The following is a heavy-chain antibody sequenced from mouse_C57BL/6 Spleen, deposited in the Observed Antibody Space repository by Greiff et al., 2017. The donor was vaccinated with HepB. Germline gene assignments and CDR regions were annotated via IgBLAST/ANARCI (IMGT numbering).Heavy chain of an antibody. Sequence: VKVEESGPGLVAPSQSLSITCTVSGFSLTSYAISWVRQPPGKGLEWLGVIWTGGGTNYNSALKSILSISKDNSKSQVFLKMNSLQTDDTARYYCARRGYDGYFYFDYWGQGTTLTVSS. V-gene: IGHV2-9-1*01. D-gene: IGHD2-3*01. J-gene: IGHJ2*01. CDR3: ARRGYDGYFYFDY. CDR1: GFSLTSYA. CDR2: IWTGGGT.